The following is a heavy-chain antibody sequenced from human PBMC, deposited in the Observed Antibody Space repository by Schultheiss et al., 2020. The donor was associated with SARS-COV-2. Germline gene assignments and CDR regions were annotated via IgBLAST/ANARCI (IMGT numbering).Heavy chain of an antibody. CDR3: ASGLYDFWSGYYFDY. CDR1: GFTFSSYA. J-gene: IGHJ4*02. D-gene: IGHD3-3*01. CDR2: ISSSSSYI. Sequence: GGSLRLSCAASGFTFSSYAMRWVRQAPGKGLEWVSSISSSSSYIYYADSVKGRFTISRDNSKNTLYLQMNSLRAEDTAVYYYASGLYDFWSGYYFDYWGQGTLVTVSS. V-gene: IGHV3-21*01.